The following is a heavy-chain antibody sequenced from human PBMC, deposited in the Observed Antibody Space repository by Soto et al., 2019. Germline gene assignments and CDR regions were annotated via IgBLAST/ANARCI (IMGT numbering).Heavy chain of an antibody. CDR2: IIPFLGVT. V-gene: IGHV1-69*08. D-gene: IGHD3-10*01. CDR1: GGTFSPYT. Sequence: QVQLVQSGAEVKKPGSSVKVSCKASGGTFSPYTINWVRQAPGQGLEWMGRIIPFLGVTNYAQKFQARVTITADKSTTTAYMELSGLRFEDTAVYYCARDWESTVSTWSFGAFWSRGTLVTVSS. J-gene: IGHJ4*02. CDR3: ARDWESTVSTWSFGAF.